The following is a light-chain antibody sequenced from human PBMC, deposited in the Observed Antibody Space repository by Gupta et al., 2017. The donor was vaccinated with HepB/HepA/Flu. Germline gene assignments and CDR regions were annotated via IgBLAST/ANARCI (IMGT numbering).Light chain of an antibody. CDR1: YSNIGDNA. J-gene: IGLJ3*02. Sequence: QSVLSQPPSASGTPGQRVTISCSGSYSNIGDNAVNWYQHLPGTAPKLLIYSNNQRPSGVPDRFSGSKSGTSAYLAISGLQSEDEADYYCAAWDDSLNGLVLGGGTKLTVL. CDR2: SNN. V-gene: IGLV1-44*01. CDR3: AAWDDSLNGLV.